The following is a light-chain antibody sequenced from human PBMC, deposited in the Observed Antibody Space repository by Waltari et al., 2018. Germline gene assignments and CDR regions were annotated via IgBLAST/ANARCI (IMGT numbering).Light chain of an antibody. CDR1: SGHSTNV. V-gene: IGLV4-69*01. Sequence: QLVLTQSPSASASLGASVKLTCTLSSGHSTNVIAWLQKRPERGPRYLMKVNSDGSHNKGDEFPGRFSGSSSGAEHYLTISSLQSEDEADYYCQTGGHGTWVFGGGTKLTVL. CDR3: QTGGHGTWV. J-gene: IGLJ3*02. CDR2: VNSDGSH.